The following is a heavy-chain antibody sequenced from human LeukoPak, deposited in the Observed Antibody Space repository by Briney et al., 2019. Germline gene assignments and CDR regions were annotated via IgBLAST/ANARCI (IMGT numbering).Heavy chain of an antibody. J-gene: IGHJ3*02. Sequence: ASVKVSCKASGYTFTSYDINWVRQAPGQGLEWMGWISAYNGNTNYAQKLQGRVTMTTDTSTSTAYMELRSLRSDDTAVYYCARNPSGIAAAVNAFDIWGQGTMVTVSS. CDR1: GYTFTSYD. CDR2: ISAYNGNT. V-gene: IGHV1-18*01. CDR3: ARNPSGIAAAVNAFDI. D-gene: IGHD6-13*01.